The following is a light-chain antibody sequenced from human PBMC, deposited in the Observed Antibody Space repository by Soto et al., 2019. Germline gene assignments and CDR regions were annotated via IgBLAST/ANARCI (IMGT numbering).Light chain of an antibody. Sequence: SVVPQPASVSGSPGQSLTISCTGTSSDVGGYTYVSWYQQHPGKAPKLMIFEVSNRPSGVSNRFSGSKSGNTASLTISGLQTEDEADYYCSSYTSSSTYVFGTGTKVTI. CDR3: SSYTSSSTYV. J-gene: IGLJ1*01. V-gene: IGLV2-14*01. CDR2: EVS. CDR1: SSDVGGYTY.